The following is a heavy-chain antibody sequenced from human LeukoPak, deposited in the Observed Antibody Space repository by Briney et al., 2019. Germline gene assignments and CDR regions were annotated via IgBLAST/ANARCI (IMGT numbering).Heavy chain of an antibody. CDR2: IIPIFGTA. D-gene: IGHD3-9*01. CDR1: GGTFSSYA. Sequence: SVKVSCKASGGTFSSYAISWVRQAPGQGLEWMGGIIPIFGTANYAQKFQGRVTITTDEFTSTAYMELCSLRSEDTAVYYCARDGGYDILTGYYQRSYYFDYWGQGTLVTVSS. V-gene: IGHV1-69*05. J-gene: IGHJ4*02. CDR3: ARDGGYDILTGYYQRSYYFDY.